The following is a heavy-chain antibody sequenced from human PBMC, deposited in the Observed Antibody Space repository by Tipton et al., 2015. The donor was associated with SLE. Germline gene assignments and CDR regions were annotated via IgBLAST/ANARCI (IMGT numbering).Heavy chain of an antibody. CDR1: GGSVASTYY. D-gene: IGHD3-3*01. Sequence: TLSLTCTVSGGSVASTYYWGWIRQPPGKGLEWIGTIYYSGTTYYNSSLRSRVTISADTSKNQFSLDLTSVTAADTAVYYCATGNRGYYRPFDYWGQGTLVTVSS. V-gene: IGHV4-39*07. J-gene: IGHJ4*02. CDR2: IYYSGTT. CDR3: ATGNRGYYRPFDY.